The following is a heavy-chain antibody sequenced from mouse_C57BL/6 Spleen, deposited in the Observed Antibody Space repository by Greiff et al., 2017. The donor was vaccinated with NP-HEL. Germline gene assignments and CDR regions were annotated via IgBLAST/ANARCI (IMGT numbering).Heavy chain of an antibody. J-gene: IGHJ3*01. CDR3: AVYYDDEGWFAY. CDR2: ISSGSSTI. Sequence: EVQLVESGGGLVKPGGSLKLSCAASGFTFSDYGMHWVRQAPEKGLEWVAYISSGSSTIYYADTVKGRFTISRDNAKNTLFLQMTSRRSEDTAMYYCAVYYDDEGWFAYWGQGTLVTVSA. CDR1: GFTFSDYG. V-gene: IGHV5-17*01. D-gene: IGHD2-4*01.